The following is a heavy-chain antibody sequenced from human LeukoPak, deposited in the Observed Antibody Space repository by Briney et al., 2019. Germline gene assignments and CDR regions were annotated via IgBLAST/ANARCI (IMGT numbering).Heavy chain of an antibody. D-gene: IGHD3-9*01. J-gene: IGHJ4*02. V-gene: IGHV1-18*01. Sequence: ASVKVSCKASGYTFTSYGISWVRQAPGQGLEWMGWISAYNGNTNYAQKLQGRVTMTTDTSTSTAYMELRSLRSDDTAVYYCARDRPNYDILTGYYFYSDYWGQGTLVTVSS. CDR3: ARDRPNYDILTGYYFYSDY. CDR1: GYTFTSYG. CDR2: ISAYNGNT.